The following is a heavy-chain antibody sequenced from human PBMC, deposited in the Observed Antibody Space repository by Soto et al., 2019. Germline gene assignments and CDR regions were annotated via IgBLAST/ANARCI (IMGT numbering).Heavy chain of an antibody. CDR3: ARAPYSSSWYGDYFDY. V-gene: IGHV2-70*04. D-gene: IGHD6-13*01. CDR2: IDWDDDK. J-gene: IGHJ4*02. Sequence: SGPKLVNHTQTLTLTCTFSGFSLSTTGMRVGWXXXXXXKALEWLARIDWDDDKFYTTSLKTRLTISKDSSKDQVVLTMTNMDPMDTATYYCARAPYSSSWYGDYFDYWGQGTLVTVSS. CDR1: GFSLSTTGMR.